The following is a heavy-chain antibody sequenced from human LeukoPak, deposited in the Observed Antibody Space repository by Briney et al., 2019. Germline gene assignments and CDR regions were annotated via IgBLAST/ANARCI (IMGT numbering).Heavy chain of an antibody. J-gene: IGHJ4*02. CDR3: ARSLPDYFDY. CDR2: ISGDGGTT. CDR1: GFTFDDYA. V-gene: IGHV3-43*02. Sequence: GGSLRLSCAASGFTFDDYAMHWVRHAPGKGLEWVSLISGDGGTTYSADSVKGRFTISRDNSKNSLYLQMNSLRTEDTALYYCARSLPDYFDYWGQGTLVTVSS.